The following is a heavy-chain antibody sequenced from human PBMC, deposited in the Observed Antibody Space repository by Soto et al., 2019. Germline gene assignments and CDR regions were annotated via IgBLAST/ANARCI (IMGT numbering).Heavy chain of an antibody. CDR1: GGSISSSSYY. D-gene: IGHD6-13*01. Sequence: SETLSLTCTVSGGSISSSSYYWGWIRQPPGKGLEWIESIYYSGSTYYNPSLKSRVTISVDTSKNQFSLKLSSVTAADTAVYYCATRRTGYSSSWYYYYGMDVWGQGTTVTVSS. J-gene: IGHJ6*02. V-gene: IGHV4-39*01. CDR3: ATRRTGYSSSWYYYYGMDV. CDR2: IYYSGST.